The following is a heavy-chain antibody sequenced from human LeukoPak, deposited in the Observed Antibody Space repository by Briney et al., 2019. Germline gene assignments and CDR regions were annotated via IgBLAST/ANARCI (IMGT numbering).Heavy chain of an antibody. J-gene: IGHJ3*02. Sequence: GGSLRLSCAASGFTFSSYWMSWVRQAPGKGLEWVANIKQDGSEKYYVDSVKGRFTISRDNAKNTLYLQMNSLRAEDTAVYYCASQAEGPVGDHAFDIWGQGTMVTVSS. CDR1: GFTFSSYW. CDR3: ASQAEGPVGDHAFDI. V-gene: IGHV3-7*03. CDR2: IKQDGSEK. D-gene: IGHD2-15*01.